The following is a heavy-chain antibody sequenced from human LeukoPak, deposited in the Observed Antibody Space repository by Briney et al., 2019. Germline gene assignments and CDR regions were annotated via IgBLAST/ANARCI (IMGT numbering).Heavy chain of an antibody. CDR2: ISSSSSTI. CDR1: GGSFSGYY. J-gene: IGHJ6*03. Sequence: PSETLSLTCAVYGGSFSGYYWSWIRQPPGKGLEWVSYISSSSSTIYYADSVKGRFTISRDNAKNSLYLQMNSLRAEDTAVYYCARVHYYYYMDVWGKGTTVTVSS. CDR3: ARVHYYYYMDV. V-gene: IGHV3-11*04.